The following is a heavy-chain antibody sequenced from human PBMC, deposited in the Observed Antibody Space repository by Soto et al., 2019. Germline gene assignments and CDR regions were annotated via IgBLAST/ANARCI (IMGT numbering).Heavy chain of an antibody. CDR2: ISGSGTNR. Sequence: EVQLLESGGGLVQPGGSLRLSCAASGFTFSSYAMTWVRQAPGKGLEWVSAISGSGTNRYYADSVKGRFTISRDNSKTTQYLQMHSLRAEDTAVYYCAKDTGDYGDYRGLDYWGQGTLVTVSS. V-gene: IGHV3-23*01. CDR3: AKDTGDYGDYRGLDY. CDR1: GFTFSSYA. J-gene: IGHJ4*02. D-gene: IGHD4-17*01.